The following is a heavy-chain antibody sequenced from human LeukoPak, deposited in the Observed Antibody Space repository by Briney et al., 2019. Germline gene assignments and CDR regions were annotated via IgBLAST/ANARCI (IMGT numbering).Heavy chain of an antibody. J-gene: IGHJ4*02. CDR1: GYTFTGYY. CDR2: INPNSGGT. V-gene: IGHV1-2*02. Sequence: ASVKVSCKASGYTFTGYYMHWVRQAPGQGLEWMGWINPNSGGTNYAQKFQGRVTMTRDTSISTAYMELSRLRSDDTAAYYCARDLTMIVVVTSTRYDYWGQGTLVTVSS. D-gene: IGHD3-22*01. CDR3: ARDLTMIVVVTSTRYDY.